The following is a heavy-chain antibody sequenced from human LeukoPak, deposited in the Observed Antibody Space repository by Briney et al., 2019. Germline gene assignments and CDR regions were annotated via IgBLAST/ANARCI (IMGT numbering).Heavy chain of an antibody. Sequence: PGGSLRLSCAASGLTFSTYAMSWVRQAPGKGLEWVAVISYDGSNKYYADSVKGRFTISRDNSKNTLYLQMNSLRAEDTAVYYCAKDSPSGSYSNGVDYWGQGTLVTVSS. V-gene: IGHV3-30*18. CDR1: GLTFSTYA. D-gene: IGHD1-26*01. J-gene: IGHJ4*02. CDR3: AKDSPSGSYSNGVDY. CDR2: ISYDGSNK.